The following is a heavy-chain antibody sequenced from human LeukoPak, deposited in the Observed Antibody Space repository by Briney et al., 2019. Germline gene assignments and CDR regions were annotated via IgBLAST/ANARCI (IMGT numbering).Heavy chain of an antibody. D-gene: IGHD2-15*01. V-gene: IGHV3-23*01. CDR3: ARYCSGGSCYSAYTFDI. Sequence: GGSLRLSCAASGFIFSKYAMNWVRQAPGKGLEWVSGISGSGSNTNYADSVKGRFTISRDNAKNTLYLQMNSLRAEDTAVYYCARYCSGGSCYSAYTFDIWGQGTMVTVSS. CDR2: ISGSGSNT. J-gene: IGHJ3*02. CDR1: GFIFSKYA.